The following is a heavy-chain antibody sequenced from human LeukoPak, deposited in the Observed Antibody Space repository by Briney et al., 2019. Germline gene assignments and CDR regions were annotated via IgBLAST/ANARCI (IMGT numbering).Heavy chain of an antibody. CDR1: GFTFSSYA. J-gene: IGHJ3*02. CDR3: ARGHDAFDI. CDR2: ISYDGSNK. Sequence: PGRSLRLSCAASGFTFSSYAMHWVRQAPGKGLEWVAVISYDGSNKYYADSVKGRFTISRDNSKNTLYLQMNSLRAEDTAVYYCARGHDAFDIWGQRTMVTVSS. V-gene: IGHV3-30-3*01.